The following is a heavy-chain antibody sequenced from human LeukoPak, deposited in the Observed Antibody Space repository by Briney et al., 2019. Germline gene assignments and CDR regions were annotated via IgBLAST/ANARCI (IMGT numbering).Heavy chain of an antibody. CDR1: GGSISGSSYF. J-gene: IGHJ4*02. Sequence: PSETLSLTCTVSGGSISGSSYFWGWIRQPPGKGLQWIGSIYYSGSTYYNPSLKSRVTISVDTSKNQFSLKLTSVTAADTAVYYCARTFRSFDWLLEYWGQGTLVTVSS. CDR2: IYYSGST. D-gene: IGHD3-9*01. V-gene: IGHV4-39*01. CDR3: ARTFRSFDWLLEY.